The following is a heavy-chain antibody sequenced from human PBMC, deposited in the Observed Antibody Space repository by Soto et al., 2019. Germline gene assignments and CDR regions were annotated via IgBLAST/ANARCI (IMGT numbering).Heavy chain of an antibody. CDR2: IYHSGST. Sequence: PSETLSLTCAVSSGSISSSNWWSWVRQPPGKGLEWIGEIYHSGSTNYNPSLKSRVTISVDKSKNQFSLKLSSVTAADTAVYYCAYVRETMGITGTTNYFDYWGQGTLVTVSS. J-gene: IGHJ4*02. CDR3: AYVRETMGITGTTNYFDY. D-gene: IGHD1-7*01. V-gene: IGHV4-4*02. CDR1: SGSISSSNW.